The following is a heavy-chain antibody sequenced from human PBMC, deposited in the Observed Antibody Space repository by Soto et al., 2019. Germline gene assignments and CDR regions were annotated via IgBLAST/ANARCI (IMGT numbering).Heavy chain of an antibody. CDR2: IWYDGSNK. CDR1: RFTFSNYG. Sequence: VQLVESGGGVVQPGRSLRLSCVASRFTFSNYGMHWVRQAPGKGLEWVAVIWYDGSNKYYADSVKGRFTVSRDNSKNTLFLQMNSLRAEDTAVYYCARDVRSHYFDLWGRGTLVTVSS. D-gene: IGHD3-10*01. V-gene: IGHV3-33*01. J-gene: IGHJ2*01. CDR3: ARDVRSHYFDL.